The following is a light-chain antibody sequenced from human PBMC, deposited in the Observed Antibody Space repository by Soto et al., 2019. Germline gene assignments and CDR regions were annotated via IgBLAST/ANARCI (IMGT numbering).Light chain of an antibody. CDR1: QSISNW. V-gene: IGKV1-5*01. CDR2: DAS. Sequence: DIQMTQSPSTLSASVGDRVTITCRASQSISNWLAWYQQKPGKAPKLLIYDASSLESGVPSRFSGGGFGTEFTLTISSLQPDDFGTYYCQQYNSYSKFGQGTKVDIK. CDR3: QQYNSYSK. J-gene: IGKJ1*01.